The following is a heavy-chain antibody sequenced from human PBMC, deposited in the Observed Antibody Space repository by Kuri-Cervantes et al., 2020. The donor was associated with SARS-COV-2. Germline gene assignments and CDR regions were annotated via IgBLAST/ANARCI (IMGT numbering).Heavy chain of an antibody. CDR2: LSRTGATT. CDR1: GFPFSNYA. Sequence: GESLKISCAASGFPFSNYAMTWVRQAPGKGLEWVSTLSRTGATTYYLDSVKGRFTISRDTSKNTLYLQRNSLRSEDAAVYYCAKNSLAPTPEYMDVWGKGTTVTVSS. J-gene: IGHJ6*03. V-gene: IGHV3-23*01. D-gene: IGHD2-2*01. CDR3: AKNSLAPTPEYMDV.